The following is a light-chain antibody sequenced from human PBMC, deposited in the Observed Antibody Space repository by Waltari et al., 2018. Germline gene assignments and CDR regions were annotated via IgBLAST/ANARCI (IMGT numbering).Light chain of an antibody. J-gene: IGLJ2*01. V-gene: IGLV1-51*01. CDR1: SSNIGNNY. CDR3: ATWDSSLSGGV. CDR2: DHN. Sequence: HSVLTQPPSVSAAPGQDVTIFCSGSSSNIGNNYVSWYQQVPGTAPKLLIFDHNERPSGIPDRFSGSKSGTSATLDITGLQTGDEAHYYCATWDSSLSGGVFGGGTKVTVL.